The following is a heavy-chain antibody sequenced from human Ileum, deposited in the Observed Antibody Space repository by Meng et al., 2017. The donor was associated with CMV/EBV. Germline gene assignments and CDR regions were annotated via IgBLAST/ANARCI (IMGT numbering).Heavy chain of an antibody. D-gene: IGHD3-3*01. V-gene: IGHV6-1*01. CDR1: SSNLAA. Sequence: SSNLAAWNWIRQSPSRGLEWLGRTYYRSEWHNDYAASVKSRISIRPDISKNQFSLQLNSVTPEDTAVYFCARDTYHDFWSGFSLDYWGQGTLVTVSS. CDR2: TYYRSEWHN. J-gene: IGHJ4*02. CDR3: ARDTYHDFWSGFSLDY.